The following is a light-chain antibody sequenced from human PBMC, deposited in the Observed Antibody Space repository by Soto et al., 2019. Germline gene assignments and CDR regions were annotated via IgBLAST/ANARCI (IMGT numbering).Light chain of an antibody. CDR2: GAS. CDR1: QSVNSR. CDR3: QHYGRSPIT. J-gene: IGKJ5*01. V-gene: IGKV3-20*01. Sequence: EIVMTQSPATLCVSPGGRATLSCRASQSVNSRLAWYQHKPGQAPRLLISGASSRATGIPDRFSGSGSATDFTLTISRLEPEDFALYYCQHYGRSPITFGQGTRLEIK.